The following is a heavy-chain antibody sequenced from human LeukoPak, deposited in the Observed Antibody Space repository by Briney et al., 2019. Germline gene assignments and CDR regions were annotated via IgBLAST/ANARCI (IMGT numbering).Heavy chain of an antibody. Sequence: PSETLSLTCAVYGGSFSGYYWSWIRQPPGKGLEWIGEINHSGSTNYNPSLKSRVTISVDTSKNQFSLKLSSVTAADTAVYYCARGRRLPISSGSYPVLHAFDIWGQGTMVTVSS. CDR1: GGSFSGYY. CDR3: ARGRRLPISSGSYPVLHAFDI. CDR2: INHSGST. D-gene: IGHD1-26*01. V-gene: IGHV4-34*01. J-gene: IGHJ3*02.